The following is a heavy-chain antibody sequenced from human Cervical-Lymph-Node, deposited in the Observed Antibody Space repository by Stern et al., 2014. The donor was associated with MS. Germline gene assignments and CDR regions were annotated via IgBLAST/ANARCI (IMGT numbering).Heavy chain of an antibody. CDR3: AKGRYYDYSGSVDY. CDR1: GFAFSHYA. Sequence: VQLVQSGGGLAQPGRSRRLSCAASGFAFSHYAMSWVRQSPDRGLEWVSTIRGGGEDTHSADSVKGRFTISRDNSGNVLYLQMNSLRAEDTATYYCAKGRYYDYSGSVDYWGQGTTVIVSP. CDR2: IRGGGEDT. J-gene: IGHJ4*02. D-gene: IGHD3-22*01. V-gene: IGHV3-23*04.